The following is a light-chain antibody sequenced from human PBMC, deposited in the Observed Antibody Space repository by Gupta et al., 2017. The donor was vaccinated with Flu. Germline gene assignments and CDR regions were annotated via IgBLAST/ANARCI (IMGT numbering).Light chain of an antibody. CDR1: QSIRTY. J-gene: IGKJ5*01. CDR2: GAS. CDR3: QQSYSTLVT. V-gene: IGKV1-39*01. Sequence: DIQMTQSPSSLSASVGDRVTITCRASQSIRTYLNWYQQKPGKAPKLLIYGASSLQSGVPSRFSGIGSGTDFNLTISSLQPEDIATYYCQQSYSTLVTFGQGTRLAIK.